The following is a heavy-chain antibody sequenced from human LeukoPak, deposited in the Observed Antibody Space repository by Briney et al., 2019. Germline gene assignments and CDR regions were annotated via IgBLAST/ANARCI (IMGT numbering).Heavy chain of an antibody. Sequence: PSETLSLTCTVSGGSLSSYYWSWLRQPPGKGLEWIGYIYYSGSTNYNPSLKSRVTISVDTSKNQFSLKLSSVTAADTAVYYCASTPRQQWLVWGWFDPWGQGTLVTVSS. D-gene: IGHD6-19*01. J-gene: IGHJ5*02. CDR3: ASTPRQQWLVWGWFDP. V-gene: IGHV4-59*01. CDR1: GGSLSSYY. CDR2: IYYSGST.